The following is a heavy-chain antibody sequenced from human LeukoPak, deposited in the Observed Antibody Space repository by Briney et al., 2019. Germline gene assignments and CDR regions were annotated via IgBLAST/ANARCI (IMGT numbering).Heavy chain of an antibody. CDR1: GGSISSSSYY. J-gene: IGHJ4*02. D-gene: IGHD3-16*01. CDR2: IYYSGST. CDR3: ARDNPNSDYVWGSSPDYFDY. V-gene: IGHV4-39*07. Sequence: SETLSLTCTVSGGSISSSSYYWGWIRQPPGKGLEWIGSIYYSGSTYYNPSLKSRVTISVDTSKNQFSLKLSSVTAADTAVYYCARDNPNSDYVWGSSPDYFDYWGQGTLVTVSS.